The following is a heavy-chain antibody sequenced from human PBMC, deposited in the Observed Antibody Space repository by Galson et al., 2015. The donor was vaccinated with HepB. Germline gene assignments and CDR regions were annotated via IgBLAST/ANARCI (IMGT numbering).Heavy chain of an antibody. J-gene: IGHJ4*02. CDR2: ISGSGGST. CDR3: ANANRYGKQGAHDY. V-gene: IGHV3-23*01. D-gene: IGHD1-14*01. Sequence: SLRLSCAASGFTFSSYAMSWVRQAPGKGLEWVSAISGSGGSTYCADSVKGRFTISRDNSKNTLYLQMNSLRAEDTAVYYCANANRYGKQGAHDYWGQGTLVTVSS. CDR1: GFTFSSYA.